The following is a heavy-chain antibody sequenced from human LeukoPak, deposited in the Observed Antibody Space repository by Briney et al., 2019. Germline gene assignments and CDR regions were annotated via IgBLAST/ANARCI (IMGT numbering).Heavy chain of an antibody. Sequence: SETLSLTCTVSGGSISSGSYYWSWIRQPAGKGLEWIGRTYTSGSTNYNPSLKSRVTISVDTSKNQFSLKLSSVTAADTAVYYCARDGAHWGSPFDYWGQGTLVTVSS. J-gene: IGHJ4*02. CDR1: GGSISSGSYY. CDR3: ARDGAHWGSPFDY. CDR2: TYTSGST. V-gene: IGHV4-61*02. D-gene: IGHD7-27*01.